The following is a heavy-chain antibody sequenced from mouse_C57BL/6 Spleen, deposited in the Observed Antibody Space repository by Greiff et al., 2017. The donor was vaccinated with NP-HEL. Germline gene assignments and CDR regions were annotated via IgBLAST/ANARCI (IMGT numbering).Heavy chain of an antibody. J-gene: IGHJ3*01. D-gene: IGHD2-4*01. CDR2: IDPETGGT. Sequence: VQLQQSGAELVRPGASVTLSCKASGYTFTDYEMHWVKQTPVHGLEWIGAIDPETGGTAYNQKFKGKAILTADKSSSTAYMELRSLTSEDSAVYYCTKIYYDHEGFAYWGQGTLVTGSA. V-gene: IGHV1-15*01. CDR1: GYTFTDYE. CDR3: TKIYYDHEGFAY.